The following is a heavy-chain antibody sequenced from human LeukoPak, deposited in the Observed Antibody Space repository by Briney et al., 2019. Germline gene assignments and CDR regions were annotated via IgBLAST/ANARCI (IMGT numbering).Heavy chain of an antibody. D-gene: IGHD3-16*01. Sequence: GGPLRLSCAASGFTVSSHDMSWVRQAPGKALEWVSVFYMGGPTYYADSVKGRFTISRQNSNNALYLQMNSLGIEDTAVYYCVRVGDEVAYTLGYLAHCGQGALVTVSS. CDR3: VRVGDEVAYTLGYLAH. CDR2: FYMGGPT. J-gene: IGHJ4*02. V-gene: IGHV3-53*04. CDR1: GFTVSSHD.